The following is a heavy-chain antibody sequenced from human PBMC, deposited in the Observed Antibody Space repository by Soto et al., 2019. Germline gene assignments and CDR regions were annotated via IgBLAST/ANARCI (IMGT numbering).Heavy chain of an antibody. Sequence: GGSLGLSWSASALTFSSYGMHSVRQAGGEGLEWVACISYDGSNKYYADSVKGRFTISRDNSKNTLYLQMNSLRAEDTAVYYCAKDGPSVLRFLEWLPTTYGMDVCGQGTTVTVSS. J-gene: IGHJ6*02. D-gene: IGHD3-3*01. CDR2: ISYDGSNK. CDR1: ALTFSSYG. V-gene: IGHV3-30*18. CDR3: AKDGPSVLRFLEWLPTTYGMDV.